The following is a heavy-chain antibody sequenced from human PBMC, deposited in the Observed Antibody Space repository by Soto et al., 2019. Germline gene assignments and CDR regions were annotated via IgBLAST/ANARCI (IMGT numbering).Heavy chain of an antibody. CDR3: AKVPKSYSSGWYQKYYYGMDV. J-gene: IGHJ6*02. CDR2: ISGSGGST. CDR1: GFTFSSYA. Sequence: GGSLRLSCAASGFTFSSYAMSWVRQAPGKGLEWVSAISGSGGSTYYADSVKGRFTISRDNSKNTLYLQMNSLRAEDTAVYYCAKVPKSYSSGWYQKYYYGMDVWGQGTTVTVSS. V-gene: IGHV3-23*01. D-gene: IGHD6-19*01.